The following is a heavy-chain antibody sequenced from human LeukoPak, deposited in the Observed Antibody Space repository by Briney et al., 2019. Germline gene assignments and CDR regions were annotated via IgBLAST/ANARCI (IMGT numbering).Heavy chain of an antibody. Sequence: GGPLRLSCAASGFTFSSYGMHWVRQAPGKGLEWVAVISYDGSNKYYADSVKGRFTISRDNSKNTLYLQMNSLRAEDTAVYYCAKTGSRRVSWYFDLWGRGTLVTVSS. CDR1: GFTFSSYG. CDR2: ISYDGSNK. V-gene: IGHV3-30*18. J-gene: IGHJ2*01. D-gene: IGHD5/OR15-5a*01. CDR3: AKTGSRRVSWYFDL.